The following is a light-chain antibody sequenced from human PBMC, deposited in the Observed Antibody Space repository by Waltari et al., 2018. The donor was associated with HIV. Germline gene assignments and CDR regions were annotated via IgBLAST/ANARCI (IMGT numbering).Light chain of an antibody. CDR1: QLGDNY. V-gene: IGLV3-1*01. J-gene: IGLJ2*01. Sequence: SYDLTQPPSVSVSPGQTASITCSGDQLGDNYVCWSHQKPGQSPVLVIYQDNKRPSGIPERFSGSNSGNTATLSISEAQPMDEADYYCQAWDSNTALAFGGGTKVTV. CDR3: QAWDSNTALA. CDR2: QDN.